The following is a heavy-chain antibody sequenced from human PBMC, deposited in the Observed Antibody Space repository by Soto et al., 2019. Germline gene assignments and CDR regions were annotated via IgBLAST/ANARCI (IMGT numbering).Heavy chain of an antibody. CDR3: AEVDCSRASCYGTGY. CDR2: ITGSGTGT. CDR1: GFTFSTYA. Sequence: EVQLLESGGGLVQPGGSLRLSCAASGFTFSTYAMTWVRQAPGKGLEWVSSITGSGTGTYYADSVKGRFTISRDNSKKSVYMQMKSLRAEDTAIYYCAEVDCSRASCYGTGYWGQGTLVTVSS. J-gene: IGHJ4*02. V-gene: IGHV3-23*01. D-gene: IGHD2-2*01.